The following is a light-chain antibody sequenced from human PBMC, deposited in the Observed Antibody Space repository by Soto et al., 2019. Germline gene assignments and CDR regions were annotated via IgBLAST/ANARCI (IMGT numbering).Light chain of an antibody. V-gene: IGKV4-1*01. CDR1: ECVLYSDNKNY. CDR2: WTS. Sequence: DFVMTQSPDTLAVSLGETATIDCNSDECVLYSDNKNYLAWYQQKPGQPPKLLIFWTSIRESGVPDRFIGSGSGTDFTLTISSLQDDDVAVYYCQQYYDTPLTFGGGTKVDIK. J-gene: IGKJ4*01. CDR3: QQYYDTPLT.